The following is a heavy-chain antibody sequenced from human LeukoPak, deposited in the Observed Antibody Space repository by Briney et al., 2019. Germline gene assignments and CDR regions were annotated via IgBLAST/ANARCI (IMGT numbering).Heavy chain of an antibody. Sequence: GASVKVSCKASGYTFTTYYMHWVRQAPGQGLEWMGIIDPSGGGTNYAQKFQGRVTMTRDTSTSTVYMGLSSLRSEDTAVYYCASLGSGSSRIIDFDYWGQGTLVTVSS. CDR1: GYTFTTYY. CDR2: IDPSGGGT. J-gene: IGHJ4*02. V-gene: IGHV1-46*01. CDR3: ASLGSGSSRIIDFDY. D-gene: IGHD3-10*01.